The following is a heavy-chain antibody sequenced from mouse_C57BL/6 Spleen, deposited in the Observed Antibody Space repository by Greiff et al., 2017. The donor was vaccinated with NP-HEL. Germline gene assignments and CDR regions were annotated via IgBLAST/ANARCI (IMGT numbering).Heavy chain of an antibody. CDR1: GYAFTNYL. V-gene: IGHV1-54*01. Sequence: VQLQQSGAELVRPGTSVKVSCKASGYAFTNYLIEWVKQRPGQGLEWIGVINPGSGGTNYNEKFKGKATLTADKSSSTAYMQLSSLTSEDSAVYVCARDPYYYGSSFFDYWGQGTTLTVSS. D-gene: IGHD1-1*01. CDR2: INPGSGGT. CDR3: ARDPYYYGSSFFDY. J-gene: IGHJ2*01.